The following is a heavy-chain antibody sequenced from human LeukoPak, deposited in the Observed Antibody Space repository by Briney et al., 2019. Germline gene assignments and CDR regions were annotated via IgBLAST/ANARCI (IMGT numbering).Heavy chain of an antibody. V-gene: IGHV4-59*01. CDR1: GGSISSYY. D-gene: IGHD6-19*01. J-gene: IGHJ5*02. Sequence: SETLSLTCTVSGGSISSYYWSWIRQPPGKGLEWIGYIYYSGSTNYNPSLKSRVTISVDTSKNQFSLKLSSVTAADTAVYYCARDGGSSGWEGGFFDPWGQGTLVTVSS. CDR3: ARDGGSSGWEGGFFDP. CDR2: IYYSGST.